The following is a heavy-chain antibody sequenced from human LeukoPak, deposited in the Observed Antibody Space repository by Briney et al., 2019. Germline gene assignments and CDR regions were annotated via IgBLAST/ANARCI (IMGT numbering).Heavy chain of an antibody. Sequence: SETLSLTCTVSGGSISSGDYYWSRIRQPPGKGLEWIGYIYYSGSTYYNPSLKSRVTISVDTSKNQFSLKLSSVTAADTAVYYCARDKSGYALDTNWFDPWGQGTLVTVSS. D-gene: IGHD5-12*01. CDR1: GGSISSGDYY. CDR2: IYYSGST. J-gene: IGHJ5*02. CDR3: ARDKSGYALDTNWFDP. V-gene: IGHV4-30-4*01.